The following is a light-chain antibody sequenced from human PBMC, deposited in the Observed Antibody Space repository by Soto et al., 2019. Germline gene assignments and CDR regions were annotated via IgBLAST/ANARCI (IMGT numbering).Light chain of an antibody. V-gene: IGKV3-20*01. J-gene: IGKJ4*01. CDR3: QQYGSSPLT. CDR2: GAS. Sequence: ETVLTQSPGTLSLSPGERATLSCRASQSVGSSYLAWYQQTPGQAPRLLIYGASSRATGIPDRFSGSGSGTDFTLTISRLEPEDFAVYYCQQYGSSPLTFGGGTKVDIK. CDR1: QSVGSSY.